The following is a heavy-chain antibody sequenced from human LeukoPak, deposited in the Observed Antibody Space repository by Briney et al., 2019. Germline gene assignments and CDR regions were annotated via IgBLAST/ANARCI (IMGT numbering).Heavy chain of an antibody. V-gene: IGHV4-31*03. J-gene: IGHJ5*02. CDR2: ISYSGST. CDR1: GGSITAGGYF. Sequence: SETLSLTCTVSGGSITAGGYFWSWIRQHPGKGLECIGHISYSGSTYYTPSLKSRVTISVDTSKNQFSLKLNSVTAADTAVYYCARQGGDTMVRGVIKDWFDLWGQGTLVTVSS. D-gene: IGHD3-10*01. CDR3: ARQGGDTMVRGVIKDWFDL.